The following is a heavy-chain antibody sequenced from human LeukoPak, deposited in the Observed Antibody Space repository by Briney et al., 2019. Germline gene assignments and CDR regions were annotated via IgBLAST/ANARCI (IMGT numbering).Heavy chain of an antibody. CDR2: INPNSGGT. D-gene: IGHD1-26*01. Sequence: ASMKASCKASGYTLNTYGLSWVRQAPGQGLEWMGWINPNSGGTNYAQKFQGRVTMTRDTSISTAYMELSRLRSDDTAVYYCARIGVGATDFDYWGQGTLVTVSS. CDR1: GYTLNTYG. CDR3: ARIGVGATDFDY. V-gene: IGHV1-2*02. J-gene: IGHJ4*02.